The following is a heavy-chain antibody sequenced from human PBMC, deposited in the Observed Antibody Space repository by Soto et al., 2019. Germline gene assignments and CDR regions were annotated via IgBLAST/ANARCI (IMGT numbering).Heavy chain of an antibody. V-gene: IGHV3-23*01. D-gene: IGHD6-6*01. J-gene: IGHJ4*02. Sequence: GWSLRLSCAASGFTFRNSAMTWVRQAPGQGLQYVSSITGSGEKSFYADCVRGRFTISRDNSKNMLFLQMSSLRAEDTAVYFCAKGVLDRGVGSWGQGTLVTVSS. CDR3: AKGVLDRGVGS. CDR1: GFTFRNSA. CDR2: ITGSGEKS.